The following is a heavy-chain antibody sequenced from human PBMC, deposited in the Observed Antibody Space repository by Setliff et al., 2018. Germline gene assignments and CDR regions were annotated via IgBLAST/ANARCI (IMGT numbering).Heavy chain of an antibody. CDR3: AKPRPGWPAGFDS. Sequence: GGSLRLSCAASGFTFSSYAMHWVRQAPGKGPEWVALISYDGRTDYYADSVRGRSDISRDNSKNTLYLRMSSLRPEDTALYYCAKPRPGWPAGFDSWGQGTLVTVSS. CDR2: ISYDGRTD. D-gene: IGHD6-19*01. CDR1: GFTFSSYA. V-gene: IGHV3-30*15. J-gene: IGHJ4*02.